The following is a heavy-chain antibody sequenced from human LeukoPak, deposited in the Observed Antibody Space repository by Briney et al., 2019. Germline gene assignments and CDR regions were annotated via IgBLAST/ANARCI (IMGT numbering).Heavy chain of an antibody. CDR2: ISGSGGST. Sequence: GGSLRLSCAASGFTFSNYAMSWVRQAPGKGLEWVSAISGSGGSTYYADSVKGRFTISRDNSKNTLFLQMNSLRAEDTAVYYCASHGGSSGFDYWGQGTLVIVSS. J-gene: IGHJ4*02. CDR1: GFTFSNYA. D-gene: IGHD4-23*01. V-gene: IGHV3-23*01. CDR3: ASHGGSSGFDY.